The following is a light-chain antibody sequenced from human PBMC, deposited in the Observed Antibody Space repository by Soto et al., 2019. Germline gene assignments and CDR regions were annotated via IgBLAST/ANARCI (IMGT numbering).Light chain of an antibody. Sequence: AIQMTQSPSSLSASVGDRVTITCRASQGIKNDLGWYQQRPGKGPKLLIYAASSLQSGGPSRFSGSGSGTDFTLTISSLQPEDFATYYCLQDYNFPYTFGQGTKLEIK. V-gene: IGKV1-6*01. J-gene: IGKJ2*01. CDR1: QGIKND. CDR3: LQDYNFPYT. CDR2: AAS.